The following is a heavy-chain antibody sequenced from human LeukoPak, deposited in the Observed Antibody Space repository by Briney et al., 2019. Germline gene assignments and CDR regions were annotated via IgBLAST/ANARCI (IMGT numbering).Heavy chain of an antibody. CDR1: GFTFDDYG. Sequence: GGSLRLSCAASGFTFDDYGMSWVRQAPGKGLEWVSGINWNGGSTGYAVSVKGRFTISRDNAKNSLYLQMNSLRAEDTALYHCARDTYDSSGSDYWGQGTLVTVSS. D-gene: IGHD3-22*01. CDR2: INWNGGST. CDR3: ARDTYDSSGSDY. V-gene: IGHV3-20*01. J-gene: IGHJ4*02.